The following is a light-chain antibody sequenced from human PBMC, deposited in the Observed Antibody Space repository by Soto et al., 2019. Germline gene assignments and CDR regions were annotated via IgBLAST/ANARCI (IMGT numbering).Light chain of an antibody. J-gene: IGKJ3*01. CDR3: QQYDNLVIT. CDR1: QDISNY. V-gene: IGKV1-33*01. CDR2: DAS. Sequence: DLPMTQSPSSLSASVGDRVTITCQASQDISNYLNWYQQKPGKAPKLLIYDASNLETGVPSRFSGSGSGTDFTFTISSLQPEDIATYYCQQYDNLVITFGPGTKVDIK.